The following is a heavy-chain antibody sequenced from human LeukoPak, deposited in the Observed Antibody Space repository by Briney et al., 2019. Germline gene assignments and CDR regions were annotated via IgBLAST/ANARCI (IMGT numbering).Heavy chain of an antibody. CDR2: INPNSGGT. Sequence: ASAKVSCKASGYTFTNYYMHWVRQAPGQGLEWMGRINPNSGGTNYAQQFQGRVTMTRDTSISTAYMELSRLRSDDTAVYSCARAALYCTGGSCYFYAFDIWGQGTMVTVSS. CDR1: GYTFTNYY. J-gene: IGHJ3*02. V-gene: IGHV1-2*06. CDR3: ARAALYCTGGSCYFYAFDI. D-gene: IGHD2-15*01.